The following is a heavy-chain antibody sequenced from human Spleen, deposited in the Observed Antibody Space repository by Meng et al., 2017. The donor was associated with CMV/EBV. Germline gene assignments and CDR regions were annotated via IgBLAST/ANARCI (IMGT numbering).Heavy chain of an antibody. CDR3: ARRVGGTIFLDY. D-gene: IGHD3-3*01. CDR2: MNPNSGNT. J-gene: IGHJ4*02. V-gene: IGHV1-8*01. Sequence: ASVKVSCKASGYTFTSYDINWVRQATGQGLEWMGWMNPNSGNTGYAQKFQGRVTMTRNTSISTAYMELSSLRSEDTAVYYCARRVGGTIFLDYWGQGTLVTVSS. CDR1: GYTFTSYD.